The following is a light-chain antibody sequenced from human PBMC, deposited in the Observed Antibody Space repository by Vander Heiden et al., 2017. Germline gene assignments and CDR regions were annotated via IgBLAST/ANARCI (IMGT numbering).Light chain of an antibody. V-gene: IGKV1-39*01. CDR2: AAS. J-gene: IGKJ1*01. CDR1: QSISNY. CDR3: QQSYNTPWT. Sequence: DIQMTQSPSSLSASVGDRVTITCRASQSISNYLNWYQQKPGKAPKLLIYAASSLQSGVPSRFSGSGSGTDSTLTISSLQPEDFATYYCQQSYNTPWTFGQGTKVEIK.